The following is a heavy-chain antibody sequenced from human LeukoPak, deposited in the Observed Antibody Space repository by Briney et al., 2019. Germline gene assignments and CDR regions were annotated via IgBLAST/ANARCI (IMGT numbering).Heavy chain of an antibody. V-gene: IGHV3-23*01. CDR2: ISGSGGST. D-gene: IGHD3-3*01. Sequence: GGSLRLSCAASGFIFSSYAMSWVRQAPGKGLEWVSAISGSGGSTYYADSVKGRFTISRDNSKNTLYLQMNSLRAEDTAVYYCAREKLDLNYDFWSGYLDYWGQGTLVTVSS. CDR1: GFIFSSYA. J-gene: IGHJ4*02. CDR3: AREKLDLNYDFWSGYLDY.